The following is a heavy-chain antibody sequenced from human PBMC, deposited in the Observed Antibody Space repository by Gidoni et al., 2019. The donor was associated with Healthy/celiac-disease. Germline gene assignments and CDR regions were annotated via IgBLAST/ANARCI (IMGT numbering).Heavy chain of an antibody. CDR3: ARLVAAAGTDY. D-gene: IGHD6-13*01. CDR1: GVTFSSYW. J-gene: IGHJ4*02. V-gene: IGHV3-74*01. Sequence: EVQLVESGGGLVQPGESLRLSCAASGVTFSSYWMHWVLQAPGKGLVWVSRINSDGSSTSYADSVKGRFTISRDNAKNTLYLQMNSLRAEDTAVYYCARLVAAAGTDYWGQGTLVTVSS. CDR2: INSDGSST.